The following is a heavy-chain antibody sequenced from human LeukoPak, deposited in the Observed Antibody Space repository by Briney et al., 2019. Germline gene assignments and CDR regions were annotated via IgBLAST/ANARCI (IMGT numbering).Heavy chain of an antibody. CDR2: IT. J-gene: IGHJ4*02. V-gene: IGHV3-74*01. Sequence: GGSLRLSCAASGFTSSSYWMHWVRQAPGKGPMWVSRITNYAGSVKARFIISRDNARNTVYLQMNSLRVEDTAVYYCVRDFRSADYWGQGTLVTVSS. CDR1: GFTSSSYW. CDR3: VRDFRSADY.